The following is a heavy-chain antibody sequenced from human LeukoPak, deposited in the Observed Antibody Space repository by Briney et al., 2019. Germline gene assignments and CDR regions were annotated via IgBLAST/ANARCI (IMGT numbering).Heavy chain of an antibody. J-gene: IGHJ5*02. V-gene: IGHV4-39*07. Sequence: SETLSLTCTVSGGSTSSSSYYWGWIRQPPGRGLEWIGSIYYSGSTYYNPSLKSRVTISVDTSKNQFSLKLSSVTAADTAVYYCARGPRWAMIVVVFVHWGQGTLVTVSS. CDR2: IYYSGST. CDR1: GGSTSSSSYY. CDR3: ARGPRWAMIVVVFVH. D-gene: IGHD3-22*01.